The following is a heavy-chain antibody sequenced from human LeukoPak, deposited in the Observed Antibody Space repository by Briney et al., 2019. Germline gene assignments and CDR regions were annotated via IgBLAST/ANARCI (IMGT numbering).Heavy chain of an antibody. CDR3: ARDEDPWGSYPSYYDSSGYYHLDY. V-gene: IGHV1-18*01. CDR2: ISAYNGNT. Sequence: GASVKVSCKASGYTFTSYGISWVRQAPGQGLEWMGWISAYNGNTNYAQKLQGRVTMTTDTSTSTAYMELRSLSSDDTAVYYCARDEDPWGSYPSYYDSSGYYHLDYWGQGTLVTVSS. D-gene: IGHD3-22*01. J-gene: IGHJ4*02. CDR1: GYTFTSYG.